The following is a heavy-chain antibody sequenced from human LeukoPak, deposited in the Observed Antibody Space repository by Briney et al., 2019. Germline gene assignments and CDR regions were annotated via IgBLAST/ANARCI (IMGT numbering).Heavy chain of an antibody. CDR3: ARNGYGNWFDP. CDR1: GGSISSYY. D-gene: IGHD3-22*01. J-gene: IGHJ5*02. V-gene: IGHV4-59*01. CDR2: IYYSGST. Sequence: SETLSLTCTVSGGSISSYYWSWIRQPPGKGLEWIGYIYYSGSTNYNPSLKSRVTISVDTSKNQFSLKLSSVTAADTAVYYCARNGYGNWFDPWGQGTLVTVSS.